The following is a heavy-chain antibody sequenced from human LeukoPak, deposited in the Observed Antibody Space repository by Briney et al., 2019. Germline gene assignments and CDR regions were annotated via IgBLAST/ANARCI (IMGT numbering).Heavy chain of an antibody. D-gene: IGHD3-16*01. CDR2: ITADGVTT. CDR3: AKYSTYTASNHVLGERYFQQ. CDR1: GFTLSSYA. J-gene: IGHJ1*01. Sequence: PGGSLRLSCAASGFTLSSYAMRWVRQAPGKGLEWVSGITADGVTTYYADSVKGRFTFSRHNSRKTLYLQMGSLRAEDTAVYFCAKYSTYTASNHVLGERYFQQWGQGTLVTVSS. V-gene: IGHV3-23*01.